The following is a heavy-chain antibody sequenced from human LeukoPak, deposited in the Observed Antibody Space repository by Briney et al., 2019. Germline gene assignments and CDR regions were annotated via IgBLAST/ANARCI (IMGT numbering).Heavy chain of an antibody. Sequence: PSETLSLTCIVSGGSIRSRSYYWGWIRQPPGKGLEWIGSIYYTGSTYYNPSLKSRVTISVDTSKNQFSLKLSSVTAADTAVYYCARVEGGEAVRGVIISNWFDPWGQGTLVTVSS. CDR3: ARVEGGEAVRGVIISNWFDP. CDR2: IYYTGST. J-gene: IGHJ5*02. V-gene: IGHV4-39*07. D-gene: IGHD3-10*01. CDR1: GGSIRSRSYY.